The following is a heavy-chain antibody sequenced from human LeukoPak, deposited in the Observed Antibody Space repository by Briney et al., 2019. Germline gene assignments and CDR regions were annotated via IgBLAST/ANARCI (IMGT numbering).Heavy chain of an antibody. CDR3: ARRSGIATPFLDAFDV. Sequence: GESLKISCEASGQWIAWVRQMPGKGLEYMGIIHPGSSQTTYGPSFQDRVTISADKSTNTAYLEWISLEASDTAMYFCARRSGIATPFLDAFDVWGQGTMVTVSS. D-gene: IGHD2-21*01. CDR2: IHPGSSQT. CDR1: GQW. V-gene: IGHV5-51*01. J-gene: IGHJ3*01.